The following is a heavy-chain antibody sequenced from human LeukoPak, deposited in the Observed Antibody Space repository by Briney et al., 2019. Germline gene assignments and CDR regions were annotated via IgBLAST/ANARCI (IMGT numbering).Heavy chain of an antibody. Sequence: SETLSPTCTVSGGSISSGGYYWSWIRQHPGKGLEWIGYIYYSGSTYYNPSLKSRVTISVDTSKNQFSLKLSSVTAADTAVYYCASHYYGSGSYSDYWGQGTLVTVSS. CDR1: GGSISSGGYY. CDR2: IYYSGST. J-gene: IGHJ4*02. V-gene: IGHV4-31*03. CDR3: ASHYYGSGSYSDY. D-gene: IGHD3-10*01.